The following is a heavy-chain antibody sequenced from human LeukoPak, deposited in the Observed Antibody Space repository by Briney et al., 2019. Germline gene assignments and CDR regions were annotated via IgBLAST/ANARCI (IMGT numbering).Heavy chain of an antibody. J-gene: IGHJ3*02. V-gene: IGHV3-48*03. Sequence: GGSLRLSCAASGFTFSSYEMNWVRQAPGKGLEWVSYISSSGSTIYYADSVKGRFTISRDNAKNSLYLQMNSLRAEDTAVYYCAGLFPPGSAFDIWGQGTMVTVSS. D-gene: IGHD3-10*02. CDR2: ISSSGSTI. CDR3: AGLFPPGSAFDI. CDR1: GFTFSSYE.